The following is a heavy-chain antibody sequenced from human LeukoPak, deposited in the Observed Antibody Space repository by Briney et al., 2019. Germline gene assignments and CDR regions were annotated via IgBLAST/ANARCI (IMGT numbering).Heavy chain of an antibody. CDR3: ARGPPKGSGWYY. J-gene: IGHJ4*02. CDR1: GYTFTSYD. CDR2: INPNSGGT. V-gene: IGHV1-2*02. D-gene: IGHD6-19*01. Sequence: ASVKVSCKASGYTFTSYDINWVRQAPGQGLEWMGWINPNSGGTNYAQKFQGRVTMTRDTSISTAYMELSRLRSDDTAVYYCARGPPKGSGWYYWGQGTLVTVSS.